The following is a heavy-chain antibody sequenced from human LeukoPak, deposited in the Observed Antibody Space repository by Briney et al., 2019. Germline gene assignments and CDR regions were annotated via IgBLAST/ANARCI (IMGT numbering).Heavy chain of an antibody. CDR1: GFTFSRYW. CDR2: ISGSGGST. V-gene: IGHV3-23*01. CDR3: AKAITGTTMGFDY. D-gene: IGHD1-7*01. J-gene: IGHJ4*02. Sequence: GGSLRLSCAVSGFTFSRYWMSWVRQAPGKGLEWVSAISGSGGSTYYADSVKGRFTISRDNSKNTLYLQMNSLRAEDTAVYYCAKAITGTTMGFDYWGQGTLVTVSS.